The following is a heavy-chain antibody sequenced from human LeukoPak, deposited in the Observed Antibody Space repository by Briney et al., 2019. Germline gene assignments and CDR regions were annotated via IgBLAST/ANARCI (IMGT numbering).Heavy chain of an antibody. CDR1: GFTFDDYA. CDR2: ISWNSGSI. CDR3: AKVGTTYYFDY. V-gene: IGHV3-9*01. J-gene: IGHJ4*02. Sequence: GGSLRLSCAASGFTFDDYAMHWVRQAPGKGLEWVSGISWNSGSIGYADSVKGRFTISRDNAKNSLYLQMNSLRAEDTALYYCAKVGTTYYFDYWGQGTLVTVSS. D-gene: IGHD1-7*01.